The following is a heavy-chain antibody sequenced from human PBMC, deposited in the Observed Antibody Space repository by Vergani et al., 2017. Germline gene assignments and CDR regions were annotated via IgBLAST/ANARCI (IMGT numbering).Heavy chain of an antibody. CDR1: GGSISSSNW. V-gene: IGHV4-4*02. J-gene: IGHJ4*02. CDR3: ARTVCSGGSCYTYYFDY. D-gene: IGHD2-15*01. Sequence: QVQLQESGPGLVKPSGTLSLTCAVSGGSISSSNWWSWVRQPPGKGLEWIGEIYHSGSTNYNPSLKSRVTISVDKSKNQFSLKLSSVTAADTAVYYCARTVCSGGSCYTYYFDYWGQGTLVTVSS. CDR2: IYHSGST.